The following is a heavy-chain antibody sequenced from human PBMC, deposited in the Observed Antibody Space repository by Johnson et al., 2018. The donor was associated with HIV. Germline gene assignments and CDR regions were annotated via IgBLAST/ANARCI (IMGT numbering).Heavy chain of an antibody. J-gene: IGHJ3*02. Sequence: QVQLVESGGGVVQPGRSLRLSCAASGFTFSNFGMHWVRQAPGKGLEWVAVISYDGSNKYYADSVQGRFTISRDNSKNTLYLQMHSLRLEDTAVYYCAKVRWLRLDNEAFDSWGQGTMVTVS. CDR3: AKVRWLRLDNEAFDS. V-gene: IGHV3-30*18. D-gene: IGHD5-12*01. CDR1: GFTFSNFG. CDR2: ISYDGSNK.